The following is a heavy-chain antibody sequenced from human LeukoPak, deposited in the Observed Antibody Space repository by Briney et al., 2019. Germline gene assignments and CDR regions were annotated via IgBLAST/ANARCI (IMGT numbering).Heavy chain of an antibody. J-gene: IGHJ4*02. CDR1: GFTLSNCG. Sequence: GKSLRLSCAASGFTLSNCGMNWVRQAPGKGLEWVSYISSSSSTTYYADSMKGRFTISRDNAKNSLYLQMNSLRAEDTAVYYCARQIAVAGTRSFDYWGQGTLVTVSS. V-gene: IGHV3-48*04. D-gene: IGHD6-19*01. CDR2: ISSSSSTT. CDR3: ARQIAVAGTRSFDY.